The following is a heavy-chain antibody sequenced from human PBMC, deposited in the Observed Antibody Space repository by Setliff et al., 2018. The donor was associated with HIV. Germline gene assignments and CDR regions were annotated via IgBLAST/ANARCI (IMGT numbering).Heavy chain of an antibody. CDR1: GFTFSSYW. Sequence: GGSLRLSCAASGFTFSSYWMSWVRQAPGKGLEWVANIKQDGSEKYYVDSVKGQFTISRDNAKNSLYLQMNSLRAEDTAVYYCASHFGYCSSTSCEGYWGQGALVTVSS. V-gene: IGHV3-7*05. D-gene: IGHD2-2*01. J-gene: IGHJ4*02. CDR2: IKQDGSEK. CDR3: ASHFGYCSSTSCEGY.